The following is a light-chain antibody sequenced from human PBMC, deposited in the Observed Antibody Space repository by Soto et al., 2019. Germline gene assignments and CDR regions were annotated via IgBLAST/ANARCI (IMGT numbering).Light chain of an antibody. V-gene: IGLV2-14*01. CDR1: SSDVGAYNY. CDR2: DVS. Sequence: QSVLTQPASVSGSPGQSITISCTGTSSDVGAYNYVSWYQQHPGKAPKVMIYDVSNRPSGVSNRFSGSKSGNTASLTISGLQAEYEADYYCSSYTSSSTYVFGTGTEVTVL. J-gene: IGLJ1*01. CDR3: SSYTSSSTYV.